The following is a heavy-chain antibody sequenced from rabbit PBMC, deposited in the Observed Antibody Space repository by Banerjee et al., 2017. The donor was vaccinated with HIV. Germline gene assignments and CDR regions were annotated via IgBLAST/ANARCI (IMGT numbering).Heavy chain of an antibody. CDR1: GFSFSSGYD. CDR2: LYTGSGHT. J-gene: IGHJ4*01. V-gene: IGHV1S40*01. D-gene: IGHD4-2*01. CDR3: ARAGIADYVAFNL. Sequence: QSLEESGGDLVKPGASLTLTCTASGFSFSSGYDMCWVRQAPGKGLEWIGCLYTGSGHTYYASWAKGRFTISKTSSTTVTLQMTSLTAADTATYFCARAGIADYVAFNLWGPGTLVTVS.